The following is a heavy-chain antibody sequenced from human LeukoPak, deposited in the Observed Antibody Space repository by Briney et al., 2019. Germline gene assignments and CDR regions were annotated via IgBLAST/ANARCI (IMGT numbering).Heavy chain of an antibody. CDR3: ARERITLFGVVTNAFDY. J-gene: IGHJ4*02. CDR1: GFPFSSYA. D-gene: IGHD3-3*01. V-gene: IGHV3-30-3*01. CDR2: ISYDGSKK. Sequence: PGRSLRLSCAASGFPFSSYAMHWVRQAPGKGLEWVAVISYDGSKKYYADSVKGRFTISREKSKNTLYLQMNSLRVEDTAVYYCARERITLFGVVTNAFDYWGQGTLVTVSS.